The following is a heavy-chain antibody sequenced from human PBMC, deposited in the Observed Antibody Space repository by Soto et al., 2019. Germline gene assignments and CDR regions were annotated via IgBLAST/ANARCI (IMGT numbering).Heavy chain of an antibody. D-gene: IGHD3-3*01. CDR3: ARRQSWQGFLEWLSYFDY. J-gene: IGHJ4*02. CDR2: IYYSGST. Sequence: SETLSLTCTVSGGSISSSSYYWGWIRQPPGKGLEWIGSIYYSGSTYYNPSLKSRVTISVDTSKNQFSLKLSSVTAADTAVYYCARRQSWQGFLEWLSYFDYWGQGTLVTVSS. CDR1: GGSISSSSYY. V-gene: IGHV4-39*01.